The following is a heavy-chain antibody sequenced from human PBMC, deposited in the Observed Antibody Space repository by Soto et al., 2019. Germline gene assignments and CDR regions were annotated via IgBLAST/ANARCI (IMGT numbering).Heavy chain of an antibody. Sequence: QITLKESGPALVKPTQTLTLTCTFSGFSLSTSGVGVGWIRQPPGKALEWLALIYWDGEKRYSPSQKSRLAITTDTYKNQVVLTMTNLDPVDTAAYYCDHFIVVPPRDMFAVWGQGTMVAASS. D-gene: IGHD2-2*01. J-gene: IGHJ3*01. CDR3: DHFIVVPPRDMFAV. CDR1: GFSLSTSGVG. V-gene: IGHV2-5*02. CDR2: IYWDGEK.